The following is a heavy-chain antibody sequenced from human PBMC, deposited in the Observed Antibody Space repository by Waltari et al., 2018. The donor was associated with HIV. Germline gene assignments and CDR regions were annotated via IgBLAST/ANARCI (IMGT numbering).Heavy chain of an antibody. D-gene: IGHD3-16*02. Sequence: QLVASGGGVVHPGGSLTPPSDASGFTFSPSDIQWVRQAPGNGLGVVGRIRNRVNNWAATCAGSASGRLLSSRDGSKNEAFLQRTSLTADDTALYYCTRREGLRLGDSSLFGSWGQGTLGSVSS. CDR1: GFTFSPSD. CDR2: IRNRVNNWAA. J-gene: IGHJ5*02. CDR3: TRREGLRLGDSSLFGS. V-gene: IGHV3-73*02.